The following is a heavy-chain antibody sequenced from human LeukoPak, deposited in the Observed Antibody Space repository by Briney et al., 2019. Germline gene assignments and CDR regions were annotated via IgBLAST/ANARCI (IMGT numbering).Heavy chain of an antibody. CDR3: ARAGSYYVRHFQH. CDR1: GGSISSGDYY. Sequence: PSQTLSLTCTVSGGSISSGDYYWSWIRQPPGKGLEWIGYIYYSGSTYYNPSLKSRVTISVDTSKNQFSLKLSSVTAADTAVYYCARAGSYYVRHFQHWGQGTLVTVSS. CDR2: IYYSGST. V-gene: IGHV4-30-4*01. D-gene: IGHD1-26*01. J-gene: IGHJ1*01.